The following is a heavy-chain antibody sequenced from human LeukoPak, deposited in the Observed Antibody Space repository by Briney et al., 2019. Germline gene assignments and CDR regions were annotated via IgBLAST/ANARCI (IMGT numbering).Heavy chain of an antibody. D-gene: IGHD6-19*01. CDR1: GFTFSSYS. CDR2: ISSSSSYI. CDR3: ARDPSSGCLFDY. V-gene: IGHV3-21*01. J-gene: IGHJ4*02. Sequence: PGGSLRLSCAASGFTFSSYSMNWVRQAPGKGLEWVSFISSSSSYIYYADSVKGRFTISRDNAKNSLYLQMNSLRAEDTAVYYCARDPSSGCLFDYWGQGTLVTVSS.